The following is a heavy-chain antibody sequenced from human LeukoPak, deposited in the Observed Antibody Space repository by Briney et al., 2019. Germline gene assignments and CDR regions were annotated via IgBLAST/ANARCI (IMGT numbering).Heavy chain of an antibody. J-gene: IGHJ4*02. CDR2: ISSSSSYI. D-gene: IGHD3-9*01. V-gene: IGHV3-21*01. CDR1: GFTFSSYS. CDR3: ARALTDRVWSFYYFDY. Sequence: GGSLRLSCAASGFTFSSYSMNWVRQAPGKGLEWVSSISSSSSYIHYADSVKGRFTISRDNAKNSLYLQMNSLRAEDTAVYYCARALTDRVWSFYYFDYWGQGTLVTVSS.